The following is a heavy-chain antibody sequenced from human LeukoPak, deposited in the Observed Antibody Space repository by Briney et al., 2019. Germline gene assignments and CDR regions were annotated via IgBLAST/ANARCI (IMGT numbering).Heavy chain of an antibody. CDR1: GFTFSSYS. CDR2: ISSSTSTM. Sequence: GGSLRLSCAAPGFTFSSYSMNWVRQAPGKGLEWVSYISSSTSTMYYADSVKGRFTISRDNANNSLSLQMNSLRDEDTAVYYCAIYSVGDYSYYFDYWGQGTLVTVSS. V-gene: IGHV3-48*02. CDR3: AIYSVGDYSYYFDY. D-gene: IGHD2-21*01. J-gene: IGHJ4*02.